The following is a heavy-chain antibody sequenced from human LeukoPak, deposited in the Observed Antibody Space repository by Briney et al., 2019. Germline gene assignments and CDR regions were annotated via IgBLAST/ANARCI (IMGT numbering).Heavy chain of an antibody. Sequence: GGSLRLSCAASGFTFSSYGMHWVRQAPGKGLEWVAFIQYDGNSQYSADSVKGRFTISRDNSKNTLYLQVNSLRAEDTAVYYCAKGLGGFYLRSRVLDVWGQGTMVTVSS. J-gene: IGHJ3*01. CDR2: IQYDGNSQ. CDR3: AKGLGGFYLRSRVLDV. D-gene: IGHD2/OR15-2a*01. V-gene: IGHV3-30*02. CDR1: GFTFSSYG.